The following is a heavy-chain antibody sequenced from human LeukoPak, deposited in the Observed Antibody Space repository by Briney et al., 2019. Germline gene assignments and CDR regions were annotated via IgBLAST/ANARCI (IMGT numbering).Heavy chain of an antibody. V-gene: IGHV4-30-4*01. CDR3: ARAHGSPSVRLFDS. CDR1: GVSISSGDYY. Sequence: SETLSLTCTVSGVSISSGDYYWSWIRQPPGKVLEWIGNVYHSGSTYYSPPLRNRVTLSVDTSKNQFSLKLSSVTAADTAVYYCARAHGSPSVRLFDSWGQGTLVTVSS. J-gene: IGHJ4*02. D-gene: IGHD3-10*01. CDR2: VYHSGST.